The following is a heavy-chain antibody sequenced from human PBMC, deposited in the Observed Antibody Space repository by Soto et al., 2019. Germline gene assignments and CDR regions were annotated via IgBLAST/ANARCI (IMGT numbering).Heavy chain of an antibody. CDR3: AKDRYCGVDCSDNKIDD. Sequence: SGGSLRLCCAASGFTVSSYAVRWGRQAPGKGLEWVSAISGSGGSTYYADSVKGRFTISRDNSKNTLYLQMNSLRAEDTAVYYCAKDRYCGVDCSDNKIDDWGQGT. CDR2: ISGSGGST. V-gene: IGHV3-23*01. D-gene: IGHD2-21*02. CDR1: GFTVSSYA. J-gene: IGHJ4*02.